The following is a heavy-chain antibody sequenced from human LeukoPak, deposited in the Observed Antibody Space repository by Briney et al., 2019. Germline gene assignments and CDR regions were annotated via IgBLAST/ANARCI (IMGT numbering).Heavy chain of an antibody. CDR3: ARDLESVASPMGMDV. Sequence: GGSLRLSCAASGFTFSSYAMHWVRQAPGKGLEWVAVISYDGSNKYYADSVKGRFTISRDNSKNTLYLQMNSLRAEDTAVYYCARDLESVASPMGMDVWGQGTTVTVSS. CDR2: ISYDGSNK. J-gene: IGHJ6*02. CDR1: GFTFSSYA. D-gene: IGHD5-12*01. V-gene: IGHV3-30-3*01.